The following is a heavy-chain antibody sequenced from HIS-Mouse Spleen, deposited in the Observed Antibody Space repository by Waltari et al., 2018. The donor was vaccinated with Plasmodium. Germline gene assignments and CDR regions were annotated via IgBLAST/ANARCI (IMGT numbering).Heavy chain of an antibody. CDR3: ARGVSGSYVGGGYYFDY. V-gene: IGHV4-34*01. Sequence: QVQLQQWGAGLFKPSETLSLPCAVYGGSFSGYYWSWIRQPPGKGLEWIGEINHSGSTNYNPSLKSRVTISVDTSKNQFSLKLSSVTAADTAVYYCARGVSGSYVGGGYYFDYWGQGTLVTVSS. J-gene: IGHJ4*02. CDR1: GGSFSGYY. CDR2: INHSGST. D-gene: IGHD1-26*01.